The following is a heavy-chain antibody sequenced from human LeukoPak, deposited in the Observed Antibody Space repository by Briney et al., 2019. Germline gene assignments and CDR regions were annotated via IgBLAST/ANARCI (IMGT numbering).Heavy chain of an antibody. CDR1: GYAFTGYY. V-gene: IGHV1-2*02. CDR2: INPNSGGT. D-gene: IGHD5-24*01. Sequence: ASVKVSCKASGYAFTGYYMHWVRQAPGQGLEWMGWINPNSGGTNYVQKFQGRVTMTRDTSISTAYMELSRLRSDDTAVYYCARVDSYNSEYFDYWGQGTLVTVSS. J-gene: IGHJ4*02. CDR3: ARVDSYNSEYFDY.